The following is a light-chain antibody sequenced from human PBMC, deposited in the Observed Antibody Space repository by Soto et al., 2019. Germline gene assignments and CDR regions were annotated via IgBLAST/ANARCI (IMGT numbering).Light chain of an antibody. J-gene: IGLJ1*01. CDR3: SSYTSSSTYV. CDR1: SSDVGSYNR. CDR2: EVS. Sequence: QSALTQPASVSGSPGQSVTISCTGTSSDVGSYNRASWYQQPPGTAPKLMIYEVSNRPSGVPDRFSGSKSGNTASLTISGLQAEDEADYYCSSYTSSSTYVFGTGTKVTVL. V-gene: IGLV2-18*02.